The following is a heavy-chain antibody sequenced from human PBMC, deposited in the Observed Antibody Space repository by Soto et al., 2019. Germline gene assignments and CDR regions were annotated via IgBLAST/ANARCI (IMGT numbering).Heavy chain of an antibody. Sequence: GRSLRVSCAASGFTFDDYAKHWGRQAPGKGLEWVSGISWNSGSIGYADSVKGRFTISRDNAKNSLYLQMNSLRAEDTALYYCAKDCESNSPTAFAIWTQGTMVPVSS. CDR2: ISWNSGSI. CDR1: GFTFDDYA. D-gene: IGHD1-1*01. CDR3: AKDCESNSPTAFAI. J-gene: IGHJ3*02. V-gene: IGHV3-9*01.